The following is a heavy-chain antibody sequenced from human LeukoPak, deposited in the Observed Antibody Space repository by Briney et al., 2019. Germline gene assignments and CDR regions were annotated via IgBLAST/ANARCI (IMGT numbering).Heavy chain of an antibody. Sequence: PSETLSLTCAVSGGSISAGSYYWGWIRQPPGKGLEWIGSIHYGGSTHYSPSLKSRVSISIDTSKNQFSLKLSSVTAADTAVYYCARATEARDYYDSSGLGFDPWGQGTLVTVSS. CDR3: ARATEARDYYDSSGLGFDP. D-gene: IGHD3-22*01. CDR1: GGSISAGSYY. CDR2: IHYGGST. V-gene: IGHV4-39*07. J-gene: IGHJ5*02.